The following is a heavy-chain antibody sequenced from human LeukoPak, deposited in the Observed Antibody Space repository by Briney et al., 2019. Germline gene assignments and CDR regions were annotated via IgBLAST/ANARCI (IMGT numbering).Heavy chain of an antibody. Sequence: GGSLRLSCAASGFTFSSLAMHWVRQAPGKGLEWVAVVSSDESNKYYADSVKGRFTISRDNSKNTLYLQINSLRPEDTAVYYCAKSRVGSSGSTNYWGQGTLVTVSS. CDR3: AKSRVGSSGSTNY. CDR1: GFTFSSLA. V-gene: IGHV3-30*01. CDR2: VSSDESNK. D-gene: IGHD3-22*01. J-gene: IGHJ4*02.